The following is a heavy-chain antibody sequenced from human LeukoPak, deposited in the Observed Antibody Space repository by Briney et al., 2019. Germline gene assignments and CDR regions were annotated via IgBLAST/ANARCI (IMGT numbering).Heavy chain of an antibody. CDR3: AGQGYLLDY. Sequence: PSETLSLTCTVSGGSISSYYWSWIRQPLGRGLEWIGNIYYSGSTNCNPCLKSRVTISADTSKNQFSLKLSSVTAADTAVYYCAGQGYLLDYWGQGTLVTVSS. D-gene: IGHD1-1*01. V-gene: IGHV4-59*08. J-gene: IGHJ4*02. CDR2: IYYSGST. CDR1: GGSISSYY.